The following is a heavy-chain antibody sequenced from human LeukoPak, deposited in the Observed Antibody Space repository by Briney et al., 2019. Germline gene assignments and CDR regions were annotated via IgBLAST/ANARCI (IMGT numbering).Heavy chain of an antibody. CDR1: GGSISSYY. J-gene: IGHJ4*02. CDR2: IYTSGST. V-gene: IGHV4-4*07. D-gene: IGHD3-3*01. CDR3: ARGRRGYDFWSGYYYFDY. Sequence: SETLSLTCTVSGGSISSYYWSWIRQPAGKGLEWIGRIYTSGSTNYNPSLKSRVTMSVDTSKNQFSLKLSSVTAADTAVYYCARGRRGYDFWSGYYYFDYWGQGTLVTVSS.